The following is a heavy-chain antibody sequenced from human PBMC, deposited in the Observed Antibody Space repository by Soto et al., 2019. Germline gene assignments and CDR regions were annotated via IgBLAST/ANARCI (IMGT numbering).Heavy chain of an antibody. V-gene: IGHV3-30*18. D-gene: IGHD6-13*01. Sequence: QVQLVESGGGVVQPGRSLRLSCAASGFTLRSNGMHWVRQAPGKGLEWVAVISADGRNTYYADSVNGRFTISRDNSKNTLYLQMNSLGPADTAVYYCAKDRSRSWSLDYWGQGILVTVSS. CDR1: GFTLRSNG. CDR2: ISADGRNT. J-gene: IGHJ4*02. CDR3: AKDRSRSWSLDY.